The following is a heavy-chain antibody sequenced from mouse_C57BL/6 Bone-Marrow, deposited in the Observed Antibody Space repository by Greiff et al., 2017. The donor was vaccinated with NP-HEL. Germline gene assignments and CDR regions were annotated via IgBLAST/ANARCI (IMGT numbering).Heavy chain of an antibody. J-gene: IGHJ1*03. D-gene: IGHD1-1*01. Sequence: EVHLVESGAELVKPGASVKLSCTASGFNIKDYYMHWVKQRTEQGLEWIGRIDPEDGETKYAPKFQGKATITADTSSNTAYLQLSSLTSEDTAVYYCARNYGSSHWYFDVWGTGTTVTVSS. CDR1: GFNIKDYY. CDR2: IDPEDGET. V-gene: IGHV14-2*01. CDR3: ARNYGSSHWYFDV.